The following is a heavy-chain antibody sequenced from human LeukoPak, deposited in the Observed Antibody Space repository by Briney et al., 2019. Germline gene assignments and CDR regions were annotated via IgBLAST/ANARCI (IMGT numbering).Heavy chain of an antibody. CDR1: GFTFRSYW. CDR3: ARGYGGNFQH. CDR2: VNSDGSST. V-gene: IGHV3-74*01. Sequence: PGGSLLLSCASSGFTFRSYWLHWVRQPAGEGVVRVSRVNSDGSSTHYADSVKGRFTISRDNAKNTLYLQMNGLSAEDTAVYYCARGYGGNFQHWGQGTLVSVSS. J-gene: IGHJ1*01. D-gene: IGHD4-23*01.